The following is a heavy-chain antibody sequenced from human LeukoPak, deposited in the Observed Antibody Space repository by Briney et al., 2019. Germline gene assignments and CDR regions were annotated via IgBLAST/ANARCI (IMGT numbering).Heavy chain of an antibody. V-gene: IGHV4-38-2*01. Sequence: SETLSLTCAVSGYSMSSGYYWGWIRQPPGKGLEGIGSIYHSGSTYYNPSLKSRVTISVDPSKNQFSLKLSSVTAADTAVYYCARGNYDFWSGYTYYYMDVWGKGTTVTVSS. D-gene: IGHD3-3*01. CDR1: GYSMSSGYY. CDR2: IYHSGST. J-gene: IGHJ6*03. CDR3: ARGNYDFWSGYTYYYMDV.